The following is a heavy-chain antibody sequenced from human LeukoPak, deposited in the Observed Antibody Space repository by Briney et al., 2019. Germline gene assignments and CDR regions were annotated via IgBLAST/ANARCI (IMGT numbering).Heavy chain of an antibody. CDR3: ARDPRLRHVVVGNRQDY. J-gene: IGHJ4*02. CDR2: INPNSGGT. CDR1: GYTFTVYY. V-gene: IGHV1-2*02. D-gene: IGHD2-2*01. Sequence: ASVTVSFTASGYTFTVYYMHWVRQAPGQGLEWMGWINPNSGGTNYAQKFQGRVTMTRDTSISTAYMELSRLRSDDTAVYYCARDPRLRHVVVGNRQDYWGQGTLVTVSS.